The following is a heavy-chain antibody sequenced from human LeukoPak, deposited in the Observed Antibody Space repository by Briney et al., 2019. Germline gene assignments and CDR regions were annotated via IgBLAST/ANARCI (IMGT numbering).Heavy chain of an antibody. CDR2: IIPIFGTA. V-gene: IGHV1-69*13. CDR1: GGTFSSYA. J-gene: IGHJ4*02. CDR3: ASVRFLEWFTSDKWYFHY. D-gene: IGHD3-3*01. Sequence: ASVKVSCKASGGTFSSYAISWVRQAPGQGLEWMGGIIPIFGTANYAQKFQGRVTITADESTSTAYMELSSLRSEDTAVYYCASVRFLEWFTSDKWYFHYWGQGTLVTVSS.